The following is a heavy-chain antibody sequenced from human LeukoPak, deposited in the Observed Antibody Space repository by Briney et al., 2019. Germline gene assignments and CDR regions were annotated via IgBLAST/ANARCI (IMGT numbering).Heavy chain of an antibody. CDR2: IIPIFGTA. Sequence: SVKVSCKASGGTFSSYAISWVRQAPGQGLEWVGGIIPIFGTANYAQKFQGRVTITADESTSTAYMELSSLRSEDTAVYYCARAGLFRPAAIGEGLHWGQGTLVTVSS. CDR3: ARAGLFRPAAIGEGLH. D-gene: IGHD2-2*01. CDR1: GGTFSSYA. V-gene: IGHV1-69*13. J-gene: IGHJ4*02.